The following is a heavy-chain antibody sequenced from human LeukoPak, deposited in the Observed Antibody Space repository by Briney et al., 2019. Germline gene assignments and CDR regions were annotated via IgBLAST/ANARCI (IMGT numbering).Heavy chain of an antibody. V-gene: IGHV3-66*01. J-gene: IGHJ6*02. D-gene: IGHD3-10*01. CDR1: GFTVSSNY. CDR2: IYSGGST. CDR3: ARVDRGGSGDV. Sequence: GGSLRLSCAASGFTVSSNYMSWVRQAPGKGLEWVSVIYSGGSTYYADSVKGRFTISRDNSKNTLYLQMNSLRAKDTAVYYCARVDRGGSGDVWGQGTTVTVSS.